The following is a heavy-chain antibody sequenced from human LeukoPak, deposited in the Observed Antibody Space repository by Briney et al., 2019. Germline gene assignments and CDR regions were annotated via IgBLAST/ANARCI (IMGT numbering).Heavy chain of an antibody. Sequence: PGGSLRLSCAASGFTVSDNYMSWFRQAPGEGLEWLSVLDSGGSAIYADSVRGRFTISRDNSKNTLHLQMDSLTIEDSALYYCARDHVVASGAVAYWGQGTLVTVSS. CDR3: ARDHVVASGAVAY. CDR1: GFTVSDNY. J-gene: IGHJ4*02. V-gene: IGHV3-53*01. CDR2: LDSGGSA. D-gene: IGHD2-15*01.